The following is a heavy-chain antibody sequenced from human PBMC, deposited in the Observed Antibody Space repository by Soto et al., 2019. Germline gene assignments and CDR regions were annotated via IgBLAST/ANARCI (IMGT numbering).Heavy chain of an antibody. D-gene: IGHD3-16*01. J-gene: IGHJ4*02. CDR1: GFTFSSYG. V-gene: IGHV3-30*18. Sequence: QVQLVESGGGVVQPGRSLRLSCAASGFTFSSYGMHWVRQAPGKVLEWVAVISYDGSNKYYADSVKGRFTISRDNSKTTLYLQMNSLRAEDTAVYYCAKDYDMITFGGGPHNRLGGGLDYWGQGPLVTVSP. CDR2: ISYDGSNK. CDR3: AKDYDMITFGGGPHNRLGGGLDY.